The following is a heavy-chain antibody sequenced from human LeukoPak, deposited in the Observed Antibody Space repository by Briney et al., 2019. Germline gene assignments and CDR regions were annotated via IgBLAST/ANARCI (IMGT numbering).Heavy chain of an antibody. J-gene: IGHJ4*02. CDR1: GFTFSSYG. V-gene: IGHV3-33*06. D-gene: IGHD2-15*01. CDR2: IWYDGSNK. Sequence: GGSLRLSCAASGFTFSSYGMHWVRQAPGKGLEWVAVIWYDGSNKYYADSVKGRFTISRDNSKNTLYLQMNSLRAEDTAVYYCAKDCSGGSCYYYWGQGTLVTVSS. CDR3: AKDCSGGSCYYY.